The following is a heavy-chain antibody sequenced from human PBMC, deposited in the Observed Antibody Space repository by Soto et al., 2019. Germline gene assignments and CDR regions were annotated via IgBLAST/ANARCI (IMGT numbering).Heavy chain of an antibody. D-gene: IGHD6-19*01. CDR1: GGTFSSYA. V-gene: IGHV1-69*13. CDR3: ARALSIALAGLDHYYYGMDV. CDR2: IIPIFGTA. J-gene: IGHJ6*02. Sequence: APVKVSCKASGGTFSSYAISWVRQAPGQGLEWRGGIIPIFGTANYAQKFQGRVTITADESTSTAYMELSSLRSEDTAVYYCARALSIALAGLDHYYYGMDVGGQATTVPVS.